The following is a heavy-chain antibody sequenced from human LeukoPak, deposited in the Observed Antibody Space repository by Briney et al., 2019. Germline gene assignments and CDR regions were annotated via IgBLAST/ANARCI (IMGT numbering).Heavy chain of an antibody. J-gene: IGHJ4*02. V-gene: IGHV4-61*02. Sequence: SETLSLTCTVSGDSISSGDYYWSWIRQPAGKGLEWIGRIFNTGSTNYNPSLKSRVSMSVDTSKNQFSLNLSSVTAADTAVYYCARATTFDYWGQGTLVTVSS. CDR2: IFNTGST. D-gene: IGHD1-1*01. CDR3: ARATTFDY. CDR1: GDSISSGDYY.